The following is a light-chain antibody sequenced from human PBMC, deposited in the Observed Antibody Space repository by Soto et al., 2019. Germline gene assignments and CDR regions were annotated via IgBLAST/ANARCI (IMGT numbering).Light chain of an antibody. V-gene: IGLV1-40*01. CDR1: SSNIGAGYG. CDR2: ANG. Sequence: QSVLPQPPSVSGAPGQTVTISCTGSSSNIGAGYGVHWYQLLPGTAPKLLINANGDRPSGVPDRFSGSKSGPSASQAITGLQAEDEADYYCQSYDRLSAVVFGGGTKLTVL. CDR3: QSYDRLSAVV. J-gene: IGLJ2*01.